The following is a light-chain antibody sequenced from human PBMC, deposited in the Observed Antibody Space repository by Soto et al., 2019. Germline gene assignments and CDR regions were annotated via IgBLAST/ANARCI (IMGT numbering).Light chain of an antibody. CDR3: QQRSNWPIT. CDR1: RSVSNY. J-gene: IGKJ5*01. V-gene: IGKV3-11*01. Sequence: IVLTQSPATLSLSPGESATLSCRASRSVSNYLAWYQQKHGQAPRLLIYDASSRPTDIPARFSGSGSGTDFTLTISSLEPEYFAVFYCQQRSNWPITFGQGTRLEIK. CDR2: DAS.